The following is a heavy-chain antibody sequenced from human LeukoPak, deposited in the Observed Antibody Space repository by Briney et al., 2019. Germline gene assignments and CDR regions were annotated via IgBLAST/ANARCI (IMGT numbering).Heavy chain of an antibody. D-gene: IGHD3-10*01. Sequence: PSETLSLTCTISADSISSYYWSWIRQPAGKGLEWIGRISTSGNTNYNPSLKSRVTMSIDTSKKQFSLRLTSVTAADTAAYYCARDRGIGGLFDYWGQGTLVTVSS. CDR1: ADSISSYY. J-gene: IGHJ4*02. CDR2: ISTSGNT. V-gene: IGHV4-4*07. CDR3: ARDRGIGGLFDY.